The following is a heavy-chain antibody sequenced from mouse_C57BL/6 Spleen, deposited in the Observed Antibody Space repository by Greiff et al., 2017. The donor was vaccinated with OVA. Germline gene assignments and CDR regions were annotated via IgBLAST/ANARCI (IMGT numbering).Heavy chain of an antibody. CDR3: AREQTAQGAWFAY. D-gene: IGHD3-2*02. Sequence: EVKLQESGPGLVKPSQSLSLTCSVTGYSITSGYYWNWIRQFPGNKLEWMGYISYDGSNNYNPSLKNRISITRDTSKNQFFLKLNSVTTEDTATYYCAREQTAQGAWFAYWGQGTLVTVSA. V-gene: IGHV3-6*01. J-gene: IGHJ3*01. CDR2: ISYDGSN. CDR1: GYSITSGYY.